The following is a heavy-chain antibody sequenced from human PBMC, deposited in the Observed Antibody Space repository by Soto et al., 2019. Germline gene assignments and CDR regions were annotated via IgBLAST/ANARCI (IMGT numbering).Heavy chain of an antibody. Sequence: QVQLVQSGAEVKKPGASVKVSCKASGYTFTSYAMHWVRQAPGQRLEWMGWINAGNGNTKYSQKFQGRITNTRATSASTHYIEPSSLTSEGTAVYYCASGSGLTSFDYWGQGALVAASS. CDR3: ASGSGLTSFDY. CDR2: INAGNGNT. J-gene: IGHJ4*02. V-gene: IGHV1-3*01. CDR1: GYTFTSYA. D-gene: IGHD3-10*01.